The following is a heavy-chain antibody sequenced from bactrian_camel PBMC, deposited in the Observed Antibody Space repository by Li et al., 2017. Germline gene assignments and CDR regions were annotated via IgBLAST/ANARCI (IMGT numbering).Heavy chain of an antibody. CDR3: AAEGSCWRALDRNDYKY. CDR1: GYTYSSYC. CDR2: ITRIHGGT. V-gene: IGHV3S40*01. D-gene: IGHD1*01. J-gene: IGHJ4*01. Sequence: VQLVESGGGSVQAGGSLRLSCAASGYTYSSYCMGWFRQAPGKEREGVASITRIHGGTAYADSVKGRFIISRDNTKNTVYLQMNSLKAEDAAMYYCAAEGSCWRALDRNDYKYWGQGTQVTVS.